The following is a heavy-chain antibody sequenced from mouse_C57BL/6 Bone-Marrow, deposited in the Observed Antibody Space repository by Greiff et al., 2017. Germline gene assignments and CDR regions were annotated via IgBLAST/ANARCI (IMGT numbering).Heavy chain of an antibody. Sequence: QVQLKESGPGLVAPSQSLSITCTVSGFSLTSYAISWVRQPPGKGLEWLGVLWTGGGTNYNSALKSRLSISKDNSKSQVFLKMNSLQTDDTARYYCARTIYYDYDGGFAYWGQGTLVTVSA. J-gene: IGHJ3*01. CDR1: GFSLTSYA. V-gene: IGHV2-9-1*01. CDR2: LWTGGGT. D-gene: IGHD2-4*01. CDR3: ARTIYYDYDGGFAY.